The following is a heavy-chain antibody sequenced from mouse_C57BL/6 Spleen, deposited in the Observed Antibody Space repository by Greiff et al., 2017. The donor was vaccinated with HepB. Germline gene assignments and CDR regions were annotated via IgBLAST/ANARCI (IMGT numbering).Heavy chain of an antibody. J-gene: IGHJ1*03. CDR3: ARSGRYFDV. CDR1: GYTFTSYW. Sequence: VKLQEPGAELVKPGASVKMSCKASGYTFTSYWITWVKQRPGQGLEWIGDIYPGSGSTNYNEKFKSKATLTVDTSSSTAYMQLSSLTSEDSAVYYSARSGRYFDVWGTGTTVTVSS. V-gene: IGHV1-55*01. CDR2: IYPGSGST.